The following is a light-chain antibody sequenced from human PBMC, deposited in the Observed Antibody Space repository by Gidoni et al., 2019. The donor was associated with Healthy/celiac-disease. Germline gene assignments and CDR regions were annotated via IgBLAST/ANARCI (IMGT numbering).Light chain of an antibody. CDR2: EGS. CDR3: CSYAGSSLWV. V-gene: IGLV2-23*01. J-gene: IGLJ3*02. CDR1: SCDVGSYNL. Sequence: QSALTQPASVSGSPGQSITIFCTGTSCDVGSYNLVAWYQQHPGKAPKLMIYEGSKRPSGVSNRFSGSKSGNTASLTISGLQAEDEADYYGCSYAGSSLWVCGGGTKLTVL.